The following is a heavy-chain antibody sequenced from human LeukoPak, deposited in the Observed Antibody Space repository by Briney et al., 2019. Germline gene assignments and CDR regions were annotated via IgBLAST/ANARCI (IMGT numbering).Heavy chain of an antibody. V-gene: IGHV3-23*01. CDR2: ISGSGGST. D-gene: IGHD4-23*01. CDR3: AKRTTVVARDAFDF. Sequence: GGSLRLSCAASGFXFSSYAMSWVRQAPGRGLEGISSISGSGGSTFYADSVKGRFTISRDNSKNTLYLQMNSLRAEDTAIYYCAKRTTVVARDAFDFWGQGTMVTVSS. J-gene: IGHJ3*01. CDR1: GFXFSSYA.